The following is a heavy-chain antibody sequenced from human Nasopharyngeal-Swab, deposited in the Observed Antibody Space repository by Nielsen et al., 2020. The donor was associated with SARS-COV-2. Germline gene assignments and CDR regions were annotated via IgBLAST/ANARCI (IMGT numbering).Heavy chain of an antibody. CDR2: IKPDGSAK. CDR3: ARDWSRAFDV. Sequence: GESLNISCAASGFTFSSLWMSWVRQVPGKGLEGVADIKPDGSAKFYVDSVKGRFTISRDNAKNSMSLQMNSLRVEDTAVYYCARDWSRAFDVWGQGTMVTVSS. V-gene: IGHV3-7*01. J-gene: IGHJ3*01. CDR1: GFTFSSLW.